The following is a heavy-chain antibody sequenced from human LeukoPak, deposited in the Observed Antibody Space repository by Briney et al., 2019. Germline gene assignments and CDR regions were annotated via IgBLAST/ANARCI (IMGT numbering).Heavy chain of an antibody. Sequence: ASVTVSCKASGGTFSSYAISWVRQAPGQGLEWMGGIIPIFGTANYAQKFQGRVTITTDESTSTAYMELSSLRSEDTAVYYCASTIFGVVISYYFDYWGQGTLVTVSS. CDR2: IIPIFGTA. CDR1: GGTFSSYA. D-gene: IGHD3-3*01. V-gene: IGHV1-69*05. J-gene: IGHJ4*02. CDR3: ASTIFGVVISYYFDY.